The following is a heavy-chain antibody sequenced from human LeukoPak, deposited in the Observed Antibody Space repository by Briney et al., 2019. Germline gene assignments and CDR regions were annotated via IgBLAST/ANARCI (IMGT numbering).Heavy chain of an antibody. D-gene: IGHD5-12*01. CDR3: ARFSGSQSGYGRLVVDY. V-gene: IGHV4-59*01. CDR1: GGSISSYY. Sequence: PSETLSLTCTASGGSISSYYWSWIRQPPGKGLEWIGYIYYSGSTNYNPSLKSRVTIPVDTSKNQFSLKLSSVTAADTAVYYCARFSGSQSGYGRLVVDYWGQGTLVTVSS. J-gene: IGHJ4*02. CDR2: IYYSGST.